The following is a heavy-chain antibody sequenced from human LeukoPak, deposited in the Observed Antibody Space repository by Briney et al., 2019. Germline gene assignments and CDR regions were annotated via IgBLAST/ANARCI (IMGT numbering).Heavy chain of an antibody. J-gene: IGHJ5*02. CDR3: ARHSTYYGSGKRWFDP. Sequence: PSETLSLTCAVSGGSISSSSYYWGWIRQPPGKGLGWIGSIYYSGSTYYNPSLKSRVTISVDTSKNQFSLKLSSVTAADTAVYYCARHSTYYGSGKRWFDPWGQGTLVTVSS. CDR2: IYYSGST. V-gene: IGHV4-39*01. CDR1: GGSISSSSYY. D-gene: IGHD3-10*01.